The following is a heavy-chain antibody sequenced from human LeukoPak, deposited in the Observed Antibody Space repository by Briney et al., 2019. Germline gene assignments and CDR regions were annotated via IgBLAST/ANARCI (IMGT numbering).Heavy chain of an antibody. CDR3: ASRLHREDWFDP. D-gene: IGHD2-15*01. V-gene: IGHV1-8*03. CDR1: GYTFTSYD. CDR2: MNPNSGNT. Sequence: ASVKVSCKASGYTFTSYDINWVRQATAQGLEWMGWMNPNSGNTGYAQKFQGRVTITRNTSISTAYMELSSLRSEDTAVYYCASRLHREDWFDPWGQGTLFTVSS. J-gene: IGHJ5*02.